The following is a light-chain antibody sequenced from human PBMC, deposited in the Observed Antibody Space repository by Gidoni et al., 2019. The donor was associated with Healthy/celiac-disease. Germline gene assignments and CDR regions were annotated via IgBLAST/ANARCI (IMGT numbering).Light chain of an antibody. CDR3: QQYNNWPPYT. Sequence: EIVMTQSPATLSVSPGERATLACRASQSVSSNLAWYQQKPGQAPRLLIYGASTRSTGLPARFSGSGSGTEFTLTISSLQSEDFAVYYCQQYNNWPPYTFGQXTKLEIK. CDR1: QSVSSN. J-gene: IGKJ2*01. CDR2: GAS. V-gene: IGKV3-15*01.